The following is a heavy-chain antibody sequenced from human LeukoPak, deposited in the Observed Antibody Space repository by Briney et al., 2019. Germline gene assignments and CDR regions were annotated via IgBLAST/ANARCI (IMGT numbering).Heavy chain of an antibody. D-gene: IGHD5-24*01. Sequence: SETLSLTCAVSGGSISSYFWNWIRQPPGKGLEWIGHISDSGSPSYNPSLKSRVTISVDTSKNQFSLKLSSVTAADTAVYYCARLGVEMATISNWFDPWGQGTLVTVSS. CDR3: ARLGVEMATISNWFDP. J-gene: IGHJ5*02. CDR1: GGSISSYF. V-gene: IGHV4-59*08. CDR2: ISDSGSP.